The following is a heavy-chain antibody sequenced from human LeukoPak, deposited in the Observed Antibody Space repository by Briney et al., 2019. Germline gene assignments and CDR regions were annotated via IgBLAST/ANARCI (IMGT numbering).Heavy chain of an antibody. CDR3: ARGDYEPY. D-gene: IGHD3-16*01. CDR2: ISGSGGST. CDR1: GFTFSSYA. J-gene: IGHJ4*02. V-gene: IGHV3-23*01. Sequence: GGSLRLSCAASGFTFSSYAMSWVRQAPGKGLEWVSAISGSGGSTYSADSVKGRFTISRDNAKNSLYLQMNSLRAEDTAVYYCARGDYEPYWGQGTLVTVSS.